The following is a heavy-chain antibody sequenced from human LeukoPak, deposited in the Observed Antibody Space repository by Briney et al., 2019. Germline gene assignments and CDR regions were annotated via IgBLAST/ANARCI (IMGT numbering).Heavy chain of an antibody. CDR3: ARGSGYSYGPFDY. CDR2: ISAYNGNT. Sequence: ASVKVSCKASGYTFTSYGISWVRQAPGQGLEWMGWISAYNGNTNYAQKLQGRVTMTRDMSTSTVYMELSSLRSEDTAVYYCARGSGYSYGPFDYWGQGTLVTVSS. D-gene: IGHD5-18*01. V-gene: IGHV1-18*01. CDR1: GYTFTSYG. J-gene: IGHJ4*02.